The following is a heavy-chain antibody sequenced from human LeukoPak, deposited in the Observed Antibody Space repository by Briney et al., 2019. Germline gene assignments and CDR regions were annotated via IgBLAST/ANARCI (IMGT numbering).Heavy chain of an antibody. D-gene: IGHD6-13*01. J-gene: IGHJ5*02. CDR1: AGSISSYY. CDR2: IYYSGST. V-gene: IGHV4-59*01. CDR3: ARVSSSSWRPLQNWFDP. Sequence: SETLSLTCTVSAGSISSYYWSWIRQPPGKGLEWIGYIYYSGSTNYNPSLKSRVTISVDTSKNQFSLKLSSVTAADTAVYYCARVSSSSWRPLQNWFDPWGQGTLVTVSS.